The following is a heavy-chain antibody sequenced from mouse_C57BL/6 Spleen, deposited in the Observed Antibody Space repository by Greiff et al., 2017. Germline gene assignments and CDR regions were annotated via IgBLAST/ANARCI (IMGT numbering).Heavy chain of an antibody. CDR3: ASSSGLWFAY. CDR1: GYAFSSSW. CDR2: IYPGDGDT. J-gene: IGHJ3*01. V-gene: IGHV1-82*01. D-gene: IGHD3-2*02. Sequence: QVQLKQSGPELVKPGASVKISCKASGYAFSSSWMNWVKQRPGKGLEWIGRIYPGDGDTNYNGKFKGKATLTADKSSSTAYMQLSSLTSEDSAVYFCASSSGLWFAYWGQGTLVTVSA.